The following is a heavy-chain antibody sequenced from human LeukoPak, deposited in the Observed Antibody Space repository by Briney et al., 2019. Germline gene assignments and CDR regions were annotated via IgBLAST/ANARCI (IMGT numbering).Heavy chain of an antibody. CDR3: ALWSGYSEVYYYYGMDV. CDR1: GGTFSSYA. Sequence: ASVKVSCKASGGTFSSYAISWVRQAPGQGLEWMGRIIPILGIANYAQKFQGRVTITADKSTSTAYMELSSLRSEDTAVYYRALWSGYSEVYYYYGMDVWGQGTTVTVSS. D-gene: IGHD3-3*01. CDR2: IIPILGIA. J-gene: IGHJ6*02. V-gene: IGHV1-69*04.